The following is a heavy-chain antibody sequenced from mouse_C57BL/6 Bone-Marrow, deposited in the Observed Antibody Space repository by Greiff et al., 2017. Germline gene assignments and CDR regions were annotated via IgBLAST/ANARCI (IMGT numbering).Heavy chain of an antibody. CDR3: ARGYYGSSGGYYFDY. D-gene: IGHD1-1*01. V-gene: IGHV14-3*01. Sequence: EVMLVESVAELVRPGASVKLSCTASGFNIKNTYMHWVKQRPEQGLEWIGRIDPANGNTKYAPKFQGKATITADTSSNTAYLQLSSLTSEDTAIYYCARGYYGSSGGYYFDYWGQGTTLTVSS. J-gene: IGHJ2*01. CDR1: GFNIKNTY. CDR2: IDPANGNT.